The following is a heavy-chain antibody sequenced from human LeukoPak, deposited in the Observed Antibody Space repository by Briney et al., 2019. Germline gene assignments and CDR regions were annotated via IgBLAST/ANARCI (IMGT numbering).Heavy chain of an antibody. Sequence: SVKVSCKASGGTFSSYAISWVRQAPGQGLEWMGGIIPIFGTANYAQKFQGRVTITTDESTSTAYMELSSLRSEDTAVYYCAKGDGYNRAWFDPWGQGTLVTVSS. V-gene: IGHV1-69*05. CDR1: GGTFSSYA. CDR3: AKGDGYNRAWFDP. CDR2: IIPIFGTA. D-gene: IGHD5-24*01. J-gene: IGHJ5*02.